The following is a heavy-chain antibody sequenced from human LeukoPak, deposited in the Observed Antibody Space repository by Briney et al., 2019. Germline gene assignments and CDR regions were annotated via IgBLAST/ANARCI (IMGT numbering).Heavy chain of an antibody. J-gene: IGHJ3*02. Sequence: ASVKVSCKASRYTFTAYFMHWVRQAPGQGLEWMGWINPNSGGTNYAQKFEGRVTMTRDTSISTAYMELSRLTSDDTAVYYCARDILTDDAFDIWGQGTMVTVSS. D-gene: IGHD7-27*01. CDR3: ARDILTDDAFDI. CDR2: INPNSGGT. V-gene: IGHV1-2*02. CDR1: RYTFTAYF.